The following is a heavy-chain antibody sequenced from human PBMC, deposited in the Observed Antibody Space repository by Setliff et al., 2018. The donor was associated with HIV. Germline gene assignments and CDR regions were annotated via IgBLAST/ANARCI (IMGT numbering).Heavy chain of an antibody. V-gene: IGHV4-59*11. J-gene: IGHJ4*02. CDR1: GGSISSHF. D-gene: IGHD6-19*01. Sequence: SETLSLTCTVSGGSISSHFWSWIRQPPGKGLEWIGSIYYSGSTNYNPSLKSRVTISVDTSKNQFSPKLSSVTAADTAVYYCASMERGSGFSNRNYFDYWGQGTQVTVSS. CDR2: IYYSGST. CDR3: ASMERGSGFSNRNYFDY.